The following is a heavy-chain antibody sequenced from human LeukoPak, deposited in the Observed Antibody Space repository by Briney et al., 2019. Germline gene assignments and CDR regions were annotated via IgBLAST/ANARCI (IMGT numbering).Heavy chain of an antibody. CDR2: ISGSGGST. CDR1: GFTFSRYC. V-gene: IGHV3-23*01. D-gene: IGHD2-2*01. Sequence: GGSLRLSCAASGFTFSRYCVTWVRQAPGKGLEWVSAISGSGGSTYYADSVKGRFTISRDNSKNTLYLQMNSLRAEDTAVYYCAKDLGVVVPAAPLKDYWGQGTLVTVSS. CDR3: AKDLGVVVPAAPLKDY. J-gene: IGHJ4*02.